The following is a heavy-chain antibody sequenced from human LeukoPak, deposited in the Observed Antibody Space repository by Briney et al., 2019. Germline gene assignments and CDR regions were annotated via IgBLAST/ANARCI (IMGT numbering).Heavy chain of an antibody. CDR2: ISGSGSST. Sequence: SGGPLRFPCAAPGLTFTNGAITWARQAPGKGLEWVSSISGSGSSTYYADSAKGRFTISRDNSKNTVYLQMNSLSVEDTAVYYCAKDQSRVGASDPFDSWGQGTLVTVSS. J-gene: IGHJ5*01. V-gene: IGHV3-23*01. CDR3: AKDQSRVGASDPFDS. CDR1: GLTFTNGA. D-gene: IGHD1-26*01.